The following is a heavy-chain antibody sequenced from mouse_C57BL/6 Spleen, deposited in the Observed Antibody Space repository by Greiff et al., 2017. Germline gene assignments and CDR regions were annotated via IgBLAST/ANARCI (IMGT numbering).Heavy chain of an antibody. J-gene: IGHJ2*01. Sequence: QVQLQQSGPELVKPGASVKISCKASGYAFSSSWMNWVKQRPGKGLEWIGRIYPGDGDTNYNGKFKGKATLTADKSSSTAYMQLSSLTSEDSAVYFCERNYGSSYYFDYWGQGTTLTVSS. D-gene: IGHD1-1*01. CDR1: GYAFSSSW. CDR3: ERNYGSSYYFDY. V-gene: IGHV1-82*01. CDR2: IYPGDGDT.